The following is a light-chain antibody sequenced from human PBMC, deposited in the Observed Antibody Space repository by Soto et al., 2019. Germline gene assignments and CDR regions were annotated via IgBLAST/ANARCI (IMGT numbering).Light chain of an antibody. CDR1: QSVNIH. CDR3: QPYDDWLRLT. Sequence: EIVFTQSPATLSVSPGERATLSCRASQSVNIHLAWYQQKPGQAPRLLIFGASSRANGIPARFSVSGSGTELNLTISSLQSEDFAVYVCQPYDDWLRLTFGGGTQVDI. CDR2: GAS. V-gene: IGKV3D-15*01. J-gene: IGKJ4*01.